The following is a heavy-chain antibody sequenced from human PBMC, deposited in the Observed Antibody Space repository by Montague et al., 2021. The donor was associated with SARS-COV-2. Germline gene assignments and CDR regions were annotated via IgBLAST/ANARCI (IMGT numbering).Heavy chain of an antibody. D-gene: IGHD3-22*01. J-gene: IGHJ1*01. CDR1: GASVRSGNSY. V-gene: IGHV4-61*01. CDR2: ISYSGST. Sequence: SETLSLTCTVSGASVRSGNSYWNWIRQPPGQGLEWFGYISYSGSTNYSLSLKSRVTISVDTSKNQLSLKVISATAAATAVYYCARIGYGSVGSYYSYPDWGQGTLVTVSS. CDR3: ARIGYGSVGSYYSYPD.